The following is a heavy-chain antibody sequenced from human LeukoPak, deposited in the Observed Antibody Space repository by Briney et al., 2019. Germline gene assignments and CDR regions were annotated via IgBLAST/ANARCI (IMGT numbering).Heavy chain of an antibody. Sequence: PGRSLRLSCAGSGFTFGGYGMHWFRQTPGKGLEWVAVIAYDGSRALYADSVKGRFTISRGNSKNTMSVQMDDLRAEDTAVYYCKRNNNDPFDYWGQGTLATVSS. CDR1: GFTFGGYG. V-gene: IGHV3-33*01. D-gene: IGHD1-14*01. CDR2: IAYDGSRA. J-gene: IGHJ4*02. CDR3: KRNNNDPFDY.